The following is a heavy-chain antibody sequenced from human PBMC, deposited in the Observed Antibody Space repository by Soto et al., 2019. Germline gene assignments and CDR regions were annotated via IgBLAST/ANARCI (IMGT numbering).Heavy chain of an antibody. V-gene: IGHV4-34*01. CDR1: GGSFSGYY. D-gene: IGHD6-6*01. J-gene: IGHJ6*02. Sequence: SETLSLTCAVYGGSFSGYYWSWIRQPPGKGLEWIGEINHSGSTNYNPSLKSRVTISVDTSKNQFSLKLSSVTAVDTAVYYCATSIAARPDYYGMDVWGQGTTVTVSS. CDR3: ATSIAARPDYYGMDV. CDR2: INHSGST.